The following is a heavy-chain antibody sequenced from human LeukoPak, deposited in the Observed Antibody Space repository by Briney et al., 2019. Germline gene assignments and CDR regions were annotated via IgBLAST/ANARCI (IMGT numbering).Heavy chain of an antibody. CDR2: IRGSGDST. D-gene: IGHD1-1*01. CDR1: GFTFSSYS. Sequence: GGSLRLSCAASGFTFSSYSMNWVRQAPGKGLEWVSAIRGSGDSTYYADSVKGRFTISRDNSENTLYLQMNSLRAEDTAVYYCAKMVTGFPNWFDPWGQGTLVTVSS. V-gene: IGHV3-23*01. CDR3: AKMVTGFPNWFDP. J-gene: IGHJ5*02.